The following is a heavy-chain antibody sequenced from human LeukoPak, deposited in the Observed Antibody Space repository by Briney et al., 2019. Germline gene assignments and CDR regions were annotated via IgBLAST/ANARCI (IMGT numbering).Heavy chain of an antibody. J-gene: IGHJ4*02. V-gene: IGHV3-23*01. D-gene: IGHD1-26*01. Sequence: PGGSLRLSCAASGFTFSSYAMNWVRQAPGKGLEWVSAISGSGGSTLYTDFVKGRFTISRDNSKNTVYLQMNSLRAEDTAVYYCAKLIVESTPTKPRYFDYRGQGTLVTVSS. CDR1: GFTFSSYA. CDR3: AKLIVESTPTKPRYFDY. CDR2: ISGSGGST.